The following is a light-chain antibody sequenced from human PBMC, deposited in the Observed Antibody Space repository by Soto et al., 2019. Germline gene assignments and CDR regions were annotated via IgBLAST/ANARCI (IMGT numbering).Light chain of an antibody. V-gene: IGKV4-1*01. J-gene: IGKJ1*01. CDR3: QQYYKTPWT. Sequence: DIAMTQSPDSLAVSLGERATINCKSSQNILYNSNNKNYLAWYQQKPGQPPKLLIYWASTRESGVPDRFSGSGSGAYFTLTINSLQAEDVAVYYCQQYYKTPWTFGQGTKVEIK. CDR1: QNILYNSNNKNY. CDR2: WAS.